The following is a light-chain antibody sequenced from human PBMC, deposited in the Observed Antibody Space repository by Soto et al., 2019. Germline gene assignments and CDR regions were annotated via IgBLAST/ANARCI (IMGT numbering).Light chain of an antibody. CDR2: DAS. V-gene: IGKV3-11*01. CDR3: QQRSNWPRGT. Sequence: EIVLTQSPATLSLSPGERATLSCRASQSVSSYLAWYQQKPGQAPRLLIYDASNRATGIPARFSGSGSGTDFTLTISSLEPEDFAVYYCQQRSNWPRGTFVQVNKLEIK. CDR1: QSVSSY. J-gene: IGKJ2*02.